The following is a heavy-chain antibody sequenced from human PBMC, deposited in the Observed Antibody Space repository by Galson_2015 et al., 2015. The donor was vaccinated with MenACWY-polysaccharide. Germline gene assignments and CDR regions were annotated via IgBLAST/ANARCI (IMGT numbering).Heavy chain of an antibody. V-gene: IGHV3-23*01. CDR2: IRNSGDTT. Sequence: SLRLSCAASGFTFSDYAMSWVRQAPGKGPEWVSAIRNSGDTTYYADSVKGRFTISRDNSKNTLYLQINSLRAEDTAVYYCAKRSSNYGDYIDFWGQGTLVIVSS. D-gene: IGHD4-17*01. CDR3: AKRSSNYGDYIDF. J-gene: IGHJ4*02. CDR1: GFTFSDYA.